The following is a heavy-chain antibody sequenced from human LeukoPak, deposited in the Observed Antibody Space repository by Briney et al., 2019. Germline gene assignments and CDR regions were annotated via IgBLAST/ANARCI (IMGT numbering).Heavy chain of an antibody. CDR3: ARESIMRRGNYDFWSGYYRSGAFDI. CDR2: INSDGSST. J-gene: IGHJ3*02. Sequence: GGSLRLSCAASGFTFNNYGMSWVRQAPGKGLVWVSRINSDGSSTSYADSVKGRFTISRDNAKNTLYLQMNSLRAEDTAVYYCARESIMRRGNYDFWSGYYRSGAFDIWGQGTMVTVSS. V-gene: IGHV3-74*01. CDR1: GFTFNNYG. D-gene: IGHD3-3*01.